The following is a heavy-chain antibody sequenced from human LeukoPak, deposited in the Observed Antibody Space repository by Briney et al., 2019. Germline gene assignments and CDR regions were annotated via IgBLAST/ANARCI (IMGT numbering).Heavy chain of an antibody. V-gene: IGHV6-1*01. J-gene: IGHJ4*02. D-gene: IGHD2-8*01. CDR3: ARSFNGFIDS. CDR2: TYYRSKWYN. Sequence: SQTLSLTCAIFGDSISSNSAAWDWIRQSPSRGLEWLGRTYYRSKWYNGYAVSVKSRITINPDTSKNQFSLQLNSVTPEDAAMYYCARSFNGFIDSWGQGTLVTVSS. CDR1: GDSISSNSAA.